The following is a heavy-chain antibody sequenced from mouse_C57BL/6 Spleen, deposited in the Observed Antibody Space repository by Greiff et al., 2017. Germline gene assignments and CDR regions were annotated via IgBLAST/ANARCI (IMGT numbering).Heavy chain of an antibody. CDR3: ARHEEGYGNYYAMDY. J-gene: IGHJ4*01. CDR2: FYPGSGSI. D-gene: IGHD2-10*02. CDR1: GYTFTEYP. Sequence: QVQLLQSGAELVKPGASVKLSCKASGYTFTEYPIHWVKQRSGQGLEWIGWFYPGSGSIKYDERFKDKATLTPDKSSSTVYMELSRLTSEDSAVYFCARHEEGYGNYYAMDYWGQGTSVTVSS. V-gene: IGHV1-62-2*01.